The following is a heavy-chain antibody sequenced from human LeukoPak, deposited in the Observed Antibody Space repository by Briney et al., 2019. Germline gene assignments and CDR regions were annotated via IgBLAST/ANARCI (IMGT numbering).Heavy chain of an antibody. CDR2: IYYSGST. V-gene: IGHV4-59*01. J-gene: IGHJ4*02. Sequence: SETLSLTCTVSGGSISSYYWSWIRQPPGKGLEWIGYIYYSGSTNYNPSFKSRVTISVDTSKNQFSLKLSSVTAADTAVYYCARAGYNEIAYYFDYWGQGTLVTVSS. D-gene: IGHD1-14*01. CDR3: ARAGYNEIAYYFDY. CDR1: GGSISSYY.